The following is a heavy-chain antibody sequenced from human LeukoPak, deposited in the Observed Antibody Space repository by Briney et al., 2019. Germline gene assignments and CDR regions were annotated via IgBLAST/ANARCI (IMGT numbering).Heavy chain of an antibody. V-gene: IGHV3-23*01. Sequence: PGGSLRLSCAASGFTFSSYAMIWVRQAPGKGLEWVSTISGSGVSTYYADSVKGRFTISRDNSKNTLYLQMNSLRAEDTAVYYCARYSGSYSRAFDIWGQGTMVTVSS. J-gene: IGHJ3*02. CDR2: ISGSGVST. D-gene: IGHD1-26*01. CDR3: ARYSGSYSRAFDI. CDR1: GFTFSSYA.